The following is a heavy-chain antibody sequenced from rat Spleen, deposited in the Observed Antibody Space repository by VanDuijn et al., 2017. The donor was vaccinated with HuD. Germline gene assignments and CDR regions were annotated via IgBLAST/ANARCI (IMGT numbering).Heavy chain of an antibody. V-gene: IGHV5-19*01. J-gene: IGHJ2*01. D-gene: IGHD5-1*01. CDR2: ISPGGGST. CDR1: GFTFTDYA. Sequence: EVQLVESGGGLVQPGRSLKLSCAASGFTFTDYAMYWFRQAPTKGLEWVAYISPGGGSTYYRDSVKGRFTISRDNAKSTLYLQMDSLRSEDTATYYCTTDRLGADYFDYWGQGVMVTVSS. CDR3: TTDRLGADYFDY.